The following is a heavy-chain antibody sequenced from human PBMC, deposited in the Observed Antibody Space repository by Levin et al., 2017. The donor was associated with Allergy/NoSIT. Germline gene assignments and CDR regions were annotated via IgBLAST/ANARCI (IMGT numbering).Heavy chain of an antibody. CDR2: ISGSGGST. CDR3: ARGDNDSGWNH. D-gene: IGHD6-19*01. V-gene: IGHV3-23*01. Sequence: HGESLKISCAASGFTFSSFAMSWVRQAPGKGLEWVSAISGSGGSTYYADSVRGRFTISRDNSKITLYLQMNSLRAEDTAIYYCARGDNDSGWNHWGQGTPVTVSS. CDR1: GFTFSSFA. J-gene: IGHJ5*02.